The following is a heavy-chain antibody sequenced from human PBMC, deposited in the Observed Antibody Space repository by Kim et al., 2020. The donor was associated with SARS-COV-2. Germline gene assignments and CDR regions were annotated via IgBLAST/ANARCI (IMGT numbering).Heavy chain of an antibody. CDR1: GFTFSSYS. D-gene: IGHD3-22*01. Sequence: GGSLRLSCAASGFTFSSYSMNWVRQAPGKGLEWVSSISSSSSYIYYADSVKGRFTISRDNAKNSLYLQMNSLRAEDTAVYYRARGSRAPMIVVVITPFDYWGQGTLVTVSS. CDR3: ARGSRAPMIVVVITPFDY. CDR2: ISSSSSYI. J-gene: IGHJ4*02. V-gene: IGHV3-21*01.